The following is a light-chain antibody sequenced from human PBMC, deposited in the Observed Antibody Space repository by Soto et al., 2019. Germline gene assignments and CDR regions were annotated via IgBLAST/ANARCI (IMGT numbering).Light chain of an antibody. CDR2: DAS. J-gene: IGKJ3*01. V-gene: IGKV3-11*01. Sequence: EIVLTQSPATLSLSPGERATLSCRASQSVSSYLAWYQQKPGQAPRLLIYDASNRATGIPARFSGSGSGTDFTLNISSLEPEDFAVYYGQQRSNWPPETFGPGTKVDIK. CDR1: QSVSSY. CDR3: QQRSNWPPET.